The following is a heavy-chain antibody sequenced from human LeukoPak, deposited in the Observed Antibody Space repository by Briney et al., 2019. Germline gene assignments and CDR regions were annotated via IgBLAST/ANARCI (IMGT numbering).Heavy chain of an antibody. CDR3: AKEDLRAFDI. D-gene: IGHD4-17*01. J-gene: IGHJ3*02. CDR1: GFTFSSYW. V-gene: IGHV3-23*01. Sequence: GGSLRLSCAASGFTFSSYWMHWVRQAPGKGLEWVSVISGSGGDTTYYADSVKGRFTISRDNSKNTLYLLMISLRAEDTAIYYCAKEDLRAFDIWGQGTMVTVSS. CDR2: ISGSGGDTT.